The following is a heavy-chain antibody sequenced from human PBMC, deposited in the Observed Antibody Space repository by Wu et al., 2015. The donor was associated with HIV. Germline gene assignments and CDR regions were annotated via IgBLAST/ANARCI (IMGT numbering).Heavy chain of an antibody. CDR2: MNPKSGNT. CDR1: GYTFTSFD. CDR3: ARDADIVVVPAAMSIPRYWYFDL. V-gene: IGHV1-8*01. J-gene: IGHJ2*01. D-gene: IGHD2-2*01. Sequence: QVHLVQSGAEVKKPGASVKVSCKTSGYTFTSFDINWVRQATGRGLEWMGRMNPKSGNTGYSQKFQGRVTITADESTSTAYMELSSLRSEDTAVYYCARDADIVVVPAAMSIPRYWYFDLWGRGTLVTVSS.